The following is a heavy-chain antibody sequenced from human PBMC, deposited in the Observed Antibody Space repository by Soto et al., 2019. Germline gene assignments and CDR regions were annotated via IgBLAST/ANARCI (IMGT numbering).Heavy chain of an antibody. CDR2: ISGRTSST. Sequence: GSLRLSCAASGFTFSSYAMNWVRQAPGKGLEWVSGISGRTSSTYYADSVKGRFTISRDNSKNTLFLYMINLRVEDTAVYYCAKDPLPFYGMDVWGQGTTVTVSS. CDR1: GFTFSSYA. J-gene: IGHJ6*02. V-gene: IGHV3-23*01. CDR3: AKDPLPFYGMDV.